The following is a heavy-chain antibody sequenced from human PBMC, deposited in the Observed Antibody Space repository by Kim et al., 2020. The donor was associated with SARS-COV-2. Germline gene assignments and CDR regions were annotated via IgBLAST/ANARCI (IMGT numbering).Heavy chain of an antibody. CDR1: GASFSNYY. Sequence: SETLSLTCAVYGASFSNYYWNWIRQPPGKGLEWIGEINHSGSTKYNPSLKSRVTISIDTSSNQFSLQMSTVTAADTAMYYCARGETYYYDSSGYRGDYFDNWGQGTLVTVSS. J-gene: IGHJ4*02. D-gene: IGHD3-22*01. CDR3: ARGETYYYDSSGYRGDYFDN. CDR2: INHSGST. V-gene: IGHV4-34*01.